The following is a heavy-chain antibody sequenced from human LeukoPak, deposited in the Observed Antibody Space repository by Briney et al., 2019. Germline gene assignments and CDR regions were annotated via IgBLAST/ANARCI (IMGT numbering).Heavy chain of an antibody. V-gene: IGHV4-34*01. J-gene: IGHJ2*01. CDR1: GGSFSGYY. D-gene: IGHD3-10*01. Sequence: SETLSLTCAVYGGSFSGYYWSWIRQPPGKGLEWIGEINHSGSTNYNPSLKSRVTTSVDTSKNQFSLKLSSVTAADTAVYYCARALPNYYGSGSYRNYWYFDLWGRGTLVTVSS. CDR2: INHSGST. CDR3: ARALPNYYGSGSYRNYWYFDL.